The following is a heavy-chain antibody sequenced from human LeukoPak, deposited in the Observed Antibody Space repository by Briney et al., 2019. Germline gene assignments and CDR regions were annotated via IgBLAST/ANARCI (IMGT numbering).Heavy chain of an antibody. J-gene: IGHJ4*02. CDR1: GFTLSSYS. D-gene: IGHD3-22*01. V-gene: IGHV3-21*01. Sequence: PGGSLRLSCAASGFTLSSYSMNWVRPAPGEGLEWVSSISSSSSYIYYADSVKGRFTISRDNAKNSLYLQMDSLRAEDTAVYYCAREAAYYDSSGYYVYWGQGTLVTVSS. CDR3: AREAAYYDSSGYYVY. CDR2: ISSSSSYI.